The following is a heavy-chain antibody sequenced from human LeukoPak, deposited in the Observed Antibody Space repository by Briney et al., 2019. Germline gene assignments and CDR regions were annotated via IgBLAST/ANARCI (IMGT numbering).Heavy chain of an antibody. CDR2: MSTDGSSA. D-gene: IGHD3-16*01. J-gene: IGHJ4*02. CDR3: ARVNVCPRCHFDY. CDR1: GFTFSSYW. V-gene: IGHV3-74*01. Sequence: GGSLRLSCAASGFTFSSYWMHWVRQAPGKGRVWVSRMSTDGSSAIYADSVKGRFTISRDKAKNTLYLQMNSLRAEDTAVYYCARVNVCPRCHFDYWGQGTLVTVSS.